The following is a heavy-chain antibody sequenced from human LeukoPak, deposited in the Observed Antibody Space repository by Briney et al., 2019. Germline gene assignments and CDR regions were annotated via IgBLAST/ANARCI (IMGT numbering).Heavy chain of an antibody. CDR3: ARKPLSGGYGGTIDY. D-gene: IGHD5-12*01. Sequence: GGSLRLSCAASGFTFSSYWMHWVRQGPGKGLEWLSRINNDGVSTSYADSVKGRFTISRDNAKNTLYLRMNSLRAEDTAIYYCARKPLSGGYGGTIDYWGQGTLVTVSS. V-gene: IGHV3-74*01. CDR1: GFTFSSYW. CDR2: INNDGVST. J-gene: IGHJ4*02.